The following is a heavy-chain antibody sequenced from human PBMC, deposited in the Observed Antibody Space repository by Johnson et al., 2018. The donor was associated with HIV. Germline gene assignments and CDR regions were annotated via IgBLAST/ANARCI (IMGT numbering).Heavy chain of an antibody. CDR1: GFTFDDYA. V-gene: IGHV3-9*01. Sequence: VQLVESGGGVVQPGRSLRLSCAASGFTFDDYAMHWVRQAPGKGLEWVSGISWNSGSIGYADSVKGRFTISRDNAKNTLYLQMNSLRTEDTAMYYCAKGQSSGYPKDAFDIWGRGTIVTISS. J-gene: IGHJ3*02. D-gene: IGHD3-22*01. CDR3: AKGQSSGYPKDAFDI. CDR2: ISWNSGSI.